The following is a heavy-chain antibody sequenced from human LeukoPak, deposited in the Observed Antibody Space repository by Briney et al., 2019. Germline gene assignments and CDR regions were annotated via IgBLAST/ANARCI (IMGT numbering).Heavy chain of an antibody. D-gene: IGHD3-22*01. CDR1: GGSFSGYY. Sequence: SETLSLTCAVYGGSFSGYYWSWIRQPPGKGLEWIGEINHSGSTNYNPSLKSRVTISVDKSKNQFSLKLSSVTAADTAVYYCARVRKVTYYYDSSGYPVGNWFDPWGQGTLVTVSS. CDR3: ARVRKVTYYYDSSGYPVGNWFDP. CDR2: INHSGST. J-gene: IGHJ5*02. V-gene: IGHV4-34*01.